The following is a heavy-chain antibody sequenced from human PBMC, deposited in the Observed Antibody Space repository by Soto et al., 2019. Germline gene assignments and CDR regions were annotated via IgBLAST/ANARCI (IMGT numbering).Heavy chain of an antibody. Sequence: PSETLSLTCTVSGGSISSGGYYWSWIRQHPGKGLEWIGYIYYSGSTYYNPSLKSRVTISVDTSKNQFSLKLSSVTAADTAVYYCARDRSSQTGYFEYWGQGTLVTVSS. CDR1: GGSISSGGYY. V-gene: IGHV4-31*03. CDR2: IYYSGST. J-gene: IGHJ4*02. D-gene: IGHD6-13*01. CDR3: ARDRSSQTGYFEY.